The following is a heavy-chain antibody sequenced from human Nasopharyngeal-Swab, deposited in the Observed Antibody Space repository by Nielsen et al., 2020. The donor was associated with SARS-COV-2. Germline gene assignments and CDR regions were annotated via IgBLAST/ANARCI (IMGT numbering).Heavy chain of an antibody. Sequence: WIRQPPGKGLEWIGEINHSGSTNYNPSLKSRVTISVDTSKNQFSLKLSSVTAEDTAVYYCARDPVATLNYYYYGMDVWGQETTVTVSS. J-gene: IGHJ6*02. CDR3: ARDPVATLNYYYYGMDV. D-gene: IGHD5-12*01. V-gene: IGHV4-34*01. CDR2: INHSGST.